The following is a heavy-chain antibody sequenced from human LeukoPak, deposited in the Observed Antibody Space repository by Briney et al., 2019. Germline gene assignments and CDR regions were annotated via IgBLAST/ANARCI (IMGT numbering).Heavy chain of an antibody. D-gene: IGHD1-26*01. CDR1: GYTFTSYY. J-gene: IGHJ4*02. V-gene: IGHV1-46*01. CDR2: INPSGGST. Sequence: ASVKVSCKASGYTFTSYYMHWVRQAPGQGLEWMGIINPSGGSTSYAQKFQGRGTMTRDMSTSTVYMELSSLRSEDTAVYYCARDGLSGSYYVHYFDYWGQGTLVTVSS. CDR3: ARDGLSGSYYVHYFDY.